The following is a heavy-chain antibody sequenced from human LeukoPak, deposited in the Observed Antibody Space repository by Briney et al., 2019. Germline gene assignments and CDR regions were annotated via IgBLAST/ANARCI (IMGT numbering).Heavy chain of an antibody. CDR1: GGSISSFY. Sequence: SETPSLTCTVSGGSISSFYWSWIRQPPGKGLEWIGYIYYTGSTTYSPSYKSRVTISVDTSRNQISLKLTSVTAADTAVYYCARHVAVGETAWGQGTLVTVFS. CDR2: IYYTGST. CDR3: ARHVAVGETA. D-gene: IGHD1-26*01. V-gene: IGHV4-59*08. J-gene: IGHJ5*02.